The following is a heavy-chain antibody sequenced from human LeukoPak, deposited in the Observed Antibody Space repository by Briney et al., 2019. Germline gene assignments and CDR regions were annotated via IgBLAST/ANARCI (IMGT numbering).Heavy chain of an antibody. CDR2: ITSSSSSM. V-gene: IGHV3-48*04. J-gene: IGHJ4*02. Sequence: GGSLRLSCAASGFTFSSYSMNWVRQAPGKGLEWISYITSSSSSMYYADSVKGRFTISRDNAKNSLYLQMNSLRGEDPAVLFLSRVSGSQGGFAYWGQGTLVTVSS. CDR3: SRVSGSQGGFAY. CDR1: GFTFSSYS. D-gene: IGHD1-26*01.